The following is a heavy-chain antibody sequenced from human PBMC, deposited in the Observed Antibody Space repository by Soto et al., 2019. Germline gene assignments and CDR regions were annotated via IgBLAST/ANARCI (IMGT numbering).Heavy chain of an antibody. Sequence: ASVKVSCKASGYTFTGYYMHWVRQAPGQGLEWMGWISPNSGGTNYAQKFQGWVTMTRDTSISTAYMELSRLRSDDTAVYYCARGGSTPEYCSSTSCYPTNWFDPWGQGTLVTVSS. CDR2: ISPNSGGT. D-gene: IGHD2-2*01. J-gene: IGHJ5*02. CDR3: ARGGSTPEYCSSTSCYPTNWFDP. CDR1: GYTFTGYY. V-gene: IGHV1-2*04.